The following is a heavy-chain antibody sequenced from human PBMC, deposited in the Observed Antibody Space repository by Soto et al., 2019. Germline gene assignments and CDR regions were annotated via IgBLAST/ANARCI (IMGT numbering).Heavy chain of an antibody. CDR1: GGSISRYY. J-gene: IGHJ4*02. D-gene: IGHD4-17*01. CDR3: ARDYGDYVDY. CDR2: IYYSGST. V-gene: IGHV4-59*01. Sequence: QVQLQESGPGLVKPSETLSLTCTVSGGSISRYYWSWIRQPPGKGLQWIGYIYYSGSTNYNPSLKSPVTLSLDTSKNQFSLELSSVTAAATAVYYCARDYGDYVDYWGQGTLVTVSS.